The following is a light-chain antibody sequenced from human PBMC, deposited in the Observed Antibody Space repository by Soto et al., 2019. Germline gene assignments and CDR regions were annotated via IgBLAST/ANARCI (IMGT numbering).Light chain of an antibody. CDR2: DAS. CDR1: QSISSW. CDR3: QQYNTYVWT. Sequence: DIQMTQSPSTLSASVGNRVTITCRASQSISSWLAWYQQKPGKAPKLLIYDASSLESGVPSRFSGSGSGTEFTLTISSLKPDDFAAYYCQQYNTYVWTFGQGTKVEIK. J-gene: IGKJ1*01. V-gene: IGKV1-5*01.